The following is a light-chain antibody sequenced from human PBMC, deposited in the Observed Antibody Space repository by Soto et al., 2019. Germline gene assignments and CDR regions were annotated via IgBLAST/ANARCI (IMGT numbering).Light chain of an antibody. CDR1: HSIRDC. CDR3: QQYESYSLT. Sequence: DIQMTQSPSTLSASVGDSLTITFRASHSIRDCLAWYQQKPGKAPHLLIYDASNLESGGPSRFSGSGSGTEFTLTISSRRPDDFAPYYCQQYESYSLTFGGGTRVEIK. V-gene: IGKV1-5*01. CDR2: DAS. J-gene: IGKJ4*01.